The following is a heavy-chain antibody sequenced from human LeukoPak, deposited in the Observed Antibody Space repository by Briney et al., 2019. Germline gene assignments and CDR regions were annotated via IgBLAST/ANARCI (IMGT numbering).Heavy chain of an antibody. D-gene: IGHD3-22*01. CDR2: MYYSGST. Sequence: SETLSLTCTVSGGSTRHPLGSAIRNFYWSWIRQSPGKGLEWIGSMYYSGSTFYNPSLKSRVNISLDTSKNQFSLKLSSVTAADTAVYYCARLSDGTGDYRWYFDYWGQGSLVTVSS. J-gene: IGHJ4*02. CDR1: GGSTRHPLGSAIRNFY. V-gene: IGHV4-61*01. CDR3: ARLSDGTGDYRWYFDY.